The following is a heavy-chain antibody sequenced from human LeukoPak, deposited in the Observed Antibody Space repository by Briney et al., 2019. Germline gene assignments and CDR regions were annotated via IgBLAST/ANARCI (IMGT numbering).Heavy chain of an antibody. CDR3: ARDNYDFWSGSPGWFDP. V-gene: IGHV4-61*02. CDR1: GASISSGSYY. Sequence: SETLSLTCTVSGASISSGSYYWSWIRQPAGKGLEWIGRIYTSGSTNYNPSLKSRVTISVDTSKNQFSLKLSSVTAADTAVYYCARDNYDFWSGSPGWFDPWGQGTLVTVSS. J-gene: IGHJ5*02. CDR2: IYTSGST. D-gene: IGHD3-3*01.